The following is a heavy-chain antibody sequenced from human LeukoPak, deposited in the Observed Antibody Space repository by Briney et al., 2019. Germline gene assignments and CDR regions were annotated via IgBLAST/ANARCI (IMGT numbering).Heavy chain of an antibody. V-gene: IGHV3-23*01. CDR1: GFTFSTYA. CDR3: ASPPHYFDY. CDR2: ISGSGANT. J-gene: IGHJ4*02. Sequence: GGSLRLSCAASGFTFSTYAMSWVRQAPGKGLEWVSTISGSGANTYYADSVRGRFTISRDNSKNTLYLQMNSLRAEDTAVYYCASPPHYFDYWGQGTLVTVSS.